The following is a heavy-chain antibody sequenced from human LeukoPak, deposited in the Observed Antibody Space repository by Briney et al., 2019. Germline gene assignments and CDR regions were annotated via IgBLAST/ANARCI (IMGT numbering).Heavy chain of an antibody. V-gene: IGHV1-8*01. Sequence: ASVKVSCKASGYTFTSYDINWVRQATGQWLEWMGWMNPNSGNTGYAEKLQGRVTMTRNNSRSTAYMELSRLRSEDTAVYYCARYSSYNGFDPWGQGTLVTVSS. CDR2: MNPNSGNT. CDR1: GYTFTSYD. D-gene: IGHD6-6*01. J-gene: IGHJ5*02. CDR3: ARYSSYNGFDP.